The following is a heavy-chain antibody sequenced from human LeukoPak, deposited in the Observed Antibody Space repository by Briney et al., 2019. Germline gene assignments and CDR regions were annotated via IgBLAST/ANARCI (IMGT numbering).Heavy chain of an antibody. CDR1: GFTFSSYG. Sequence: GGSLRLSCAASGFTFSSYGMHWVRQAPGKGLEWVAVIWYDGSNKYYADSVKGRFTISRDNSKNTLYLQMNSLRAEDTAVYYCARGLMYSSSVLDYWGQGTLVTVPS. CDR2: IWYDGSNK. V-gene: IGHV3-33*01. J-gene: IGHJ4*02. CDR3: ARGLMYSSSVLDY. D-gene: IGHD6-6*01.